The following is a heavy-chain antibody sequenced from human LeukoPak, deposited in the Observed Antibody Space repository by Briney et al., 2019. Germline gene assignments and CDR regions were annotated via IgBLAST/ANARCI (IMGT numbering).Heavy chain of an antibody. V-gene: IGHV3-74*03. Sequence: GGSLRLSCAAFGSTFRNHWMHWVRQTPGKGLVWVSRISSDGSSTTYADSVKGRFTISRDNAKNTLYLQMNNLRAEDTAMYYCARDQRVTGRPDIDYWGQGTLVIVSS. J-gene: IGHJ4*02. D-gene: IGHD6-6*01. CDR3: ARDQRVTGRPDIDY. CDR1: GSTFRNHW. CDR2: ISSDGSST.